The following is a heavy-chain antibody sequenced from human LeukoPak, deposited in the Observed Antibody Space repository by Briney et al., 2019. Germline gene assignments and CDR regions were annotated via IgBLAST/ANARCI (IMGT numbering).Heavy chain of an antibody. CDR2: FSGRGAGT. CDR1: GFTFSTYV. CDR3: AKNTNSKPDN. D-gene: IGHD2-8*01. V-gene: IGHV3-23*01. Sequence: GGSLRLSCAASGFTFSTYVMSWVRQAPGKGLEWVSTFSGRGAGTYYADSVKGRFTISRDNSKNTLYLQMNSLRADDTAVYYCAKNTNSKPDNWGQGTLVTVSS. J-gene: IGHJ4*02.